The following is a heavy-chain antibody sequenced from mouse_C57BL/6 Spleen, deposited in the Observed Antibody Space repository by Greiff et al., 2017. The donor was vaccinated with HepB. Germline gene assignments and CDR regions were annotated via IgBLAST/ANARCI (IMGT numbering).Heavy chain of an antibody. Sequence: EVMLVESGGGLVKPGGSLKLSCAASGFTFSSYAMSWVRQTPEKRLEWVATISDGGSYTYYPDNVKGRFTISRDNAKNNLYLQMSHLKSEDTAMYYCAKDYGSSSGAWFAYWGQGTLVTVSA. CDR3: AKDYGSSSGAWFAY. J-gene: IGHJ3*01. D-gene: IGHD1-1*01. CDR1: GFTFSSYA. CDR2: ISDGGSYT. V-gene: IGHV5-4*03.